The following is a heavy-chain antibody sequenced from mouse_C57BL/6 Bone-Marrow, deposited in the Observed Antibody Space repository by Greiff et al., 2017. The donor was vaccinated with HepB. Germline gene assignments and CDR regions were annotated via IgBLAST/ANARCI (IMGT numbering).Heavy chain of an antibody. V-gene: IGHV1-52*01. D-gene: IGHD2-5*01. CDR1: GYTFTSYW. Sequence: QVQLQQPGAELVRPGSSVKLSCKASGYTFTSYWMHWVKQRPIQGLEWIGNIDPSDSETHYNQKFKDKTTLTVDKSSSTAYMQLSSLTSEDSAVYYCARWDYSNPNWYFDVWGTGTTVTFSS. CDR2: IDPSDSET. CDR3: ARWDYSNPNWYFDV. J-gene: IGHJ1*03.